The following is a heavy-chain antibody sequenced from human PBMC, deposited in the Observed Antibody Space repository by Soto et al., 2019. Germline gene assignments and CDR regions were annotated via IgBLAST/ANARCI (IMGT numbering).Heavy chain of an antibody. D-gene: IGHD3-22*01. V-gene: IGHV3-23*01. CDR1: GFTFSSYA. J-gene: IGHJ4*02. CDR2: ISGSGGST. CDR3: SKALDYYDSSGYFSPGHALDY. Sequence: GGSLRLSCAASGFTFSSYAMSWVRQAPGKGLEWVSAISGSGGSTYYADSVKGRFTISRDNSKNTLYLQMNSLRAEDTAVYYCSKALDYYDSSGYFSPGHALDYWGQGTLVTVSS.